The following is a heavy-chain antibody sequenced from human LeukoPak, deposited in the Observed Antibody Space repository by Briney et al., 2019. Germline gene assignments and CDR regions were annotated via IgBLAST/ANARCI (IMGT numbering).Heavy chain of an antibody. CDR2: INHSGST. Sequence: PSETLSLTCAVYGGSFSGYYWTWIRQPPGKGLEWIGEINHSGSTNYNPSLKSRVTISVETTKNHFSLKLSSVSAADTGVYFSATGTVTIAFDYWGQGTLVTVSS. V-gene: IGHV4-34*01. CDR1: GGSFSGYY. D-gene: IGHD4-11*01. J-gene: IGHJ4*02. CDR3: ATGTVTIAFDY.